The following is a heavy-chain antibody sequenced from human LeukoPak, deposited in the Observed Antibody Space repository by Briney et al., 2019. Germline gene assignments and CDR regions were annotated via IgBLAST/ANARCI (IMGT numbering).Heavy chain of an antibody. CDR2: IYSGGST. D-gene: IGHD3-9*01. V-gene: IGHV3-66*01. CDR3: ARASSLRYFDGLFDY. CDR1: GFIVSSNY. J-gene: IGHJ4*02. Sequence: GGSLRLSCAASGFIVSSNYMSWVRQAPGKGLEWVSVIYSGGSTYYADSVKGRFTISRDNSKNTLDLQMNSLRAEDTAVYYCARASSLRYFDGLFDYWGQGTLVTVSS.